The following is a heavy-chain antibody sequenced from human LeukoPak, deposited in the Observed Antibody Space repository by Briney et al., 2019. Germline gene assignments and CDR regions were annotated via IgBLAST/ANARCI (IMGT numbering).Heavy chain of an antibody. CDR2: INHSGST. Sequence: SETLSLTCAVYGGSFSGYYWSWIRQPPGKGLEWIGEINHSGSTNYNPSLKSRVTISVDTSKNQFSLKLSSVTAADTAVYYCARAYYDILTGYYRGYYYYMDVWGKGTTVTVSS. D-gene: IGHD3-9*01. V-gene: IGHV4-34*01. J-gene: IGHJ6*03. CDR1: GGSFSGYY. CDR3: ARAYYDILTGYYRGYYYYMDV.